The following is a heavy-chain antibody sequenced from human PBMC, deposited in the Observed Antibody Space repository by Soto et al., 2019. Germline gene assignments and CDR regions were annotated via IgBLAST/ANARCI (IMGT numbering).Heavy chain of an antibody. Sequence: PSETLSLTCTVSGGSISSNYWTWIRQPPGKGLEWIGYVYNSGSTNYNPSLKSRVTISEDTSKSQFSLRVNSMTAADTAVYYCARYRREAVAGYTLDNWGQGILVTVSS. D-gene: IGHD6-13*01. CDR1: GGSISSNY. V-gene: IGHV4-59*01. CDR3: ARYRREAVAGYTLDN. CDR2: VYNSGST. J-gene: IGHJ4*02.